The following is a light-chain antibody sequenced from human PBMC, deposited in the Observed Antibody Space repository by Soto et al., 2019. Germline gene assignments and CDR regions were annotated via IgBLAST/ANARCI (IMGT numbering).Light chain of an antibody. CDR3: SSYAGINNFGL. CDR2: EVS. V-gene: IGLV2-8*01. CDR1: SSDVGGYNY. J-gene: IGLJ3*02. Sequence: HSALTQPPSASGSPGQSVTISCTGTSSDVGGYNYVSWYQQHPGKAPKLMIYEVSKRPSGVPDRFSGSKSGNTASLTVSGLQAEDEADYYCSSYAGINNFGLFGGGTKVTVL.